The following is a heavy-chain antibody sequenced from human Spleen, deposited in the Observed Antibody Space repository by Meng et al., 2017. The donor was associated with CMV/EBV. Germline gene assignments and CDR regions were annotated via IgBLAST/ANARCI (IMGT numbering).Heavy chain of an antibody. J-gene: IGHJ4*02. V-gene: IGHV4-30-4*08. CDR1: GGSISSGDYY. D-gene: IGHD4-11*01. CDR2: IYDIGTT. CDR3: ARYEIVTTLWY. Sequence: SETLSLTCTVSGGSISSGDYYWSWIRQPPGKGLEWIGYIYDIGTTYYNPSLKNRVTISVDTSKNQFSLKLSSVTAADTAVYYCARYEIVTTLWYWGQGTLVTVSS.